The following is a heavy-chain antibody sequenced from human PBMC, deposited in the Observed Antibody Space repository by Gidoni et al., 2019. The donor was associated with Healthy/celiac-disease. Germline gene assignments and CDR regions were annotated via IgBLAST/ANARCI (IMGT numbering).Heavy chain of an antibody. CDR3: ARCVLLWFGETKDYYYYMDV. CDR2: INHSGST. Sequence: QVQLQQWGAGLLKPSETLSLTCAVYGGSFSGYYWSWIRQPPGKGLEWIGEINHSGSTNYNPSLKSRVTISVDTSKNQFSLKLSSVTAADTAVYYCARCVLLWFGETKDYYYYMDVWGKGTTVTVSS. CDR1: GGSFSGYY. D-gene: IGHD3-10*01. V-gene: IGHV4-34*01. J-gene: IGHJ6*03.